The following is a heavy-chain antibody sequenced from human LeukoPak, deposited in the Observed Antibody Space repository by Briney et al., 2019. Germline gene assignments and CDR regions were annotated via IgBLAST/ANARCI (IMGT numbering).Heavy chain of an antibody. V-gene: IGHV3-48*01. J-gene: IGHJ4*02. CDR1: GFTFSSYS. CDR2: ISSSSSTI. D-gene: IGHD7-27*01. Sequence: SGGSLRLSCAASGFTFSSYSMNWVRQAPGKGLEWVSYISSSSSTIYYADSVKGRFTISRDNAKNSLYLQRNSLRAEDTAVYYCARDENWGSRVADYWGQGTLVTVSS. CDR3: ARDENWGSRVADY.